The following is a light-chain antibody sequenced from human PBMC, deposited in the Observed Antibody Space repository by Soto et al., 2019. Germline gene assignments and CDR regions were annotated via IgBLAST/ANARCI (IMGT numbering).Light chain of an antibody. V-gene: IGLV1-44*01. CDR1: SSNIGSNA. CDR3: ASWDDSLNALV. CDR2: TNN. Sequence: QSVLTQPPSASGTPGQRVTISCSGASSNIGSNAVNWYQQLPGTAPQLLIYTNNQRPSGVPDLFSGSNSGTSASLAITGLQADDDADYHCASWDDSLNALVFGGGTKLTVL. J-gene: IGLJ3*02.